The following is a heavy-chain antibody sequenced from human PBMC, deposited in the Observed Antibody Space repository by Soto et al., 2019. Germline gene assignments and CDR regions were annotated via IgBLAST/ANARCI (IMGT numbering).Heavy chain of an antibody. CDR1: GGSVTSDYDY. D-gene: IGHD5-18*01. CDR2: ISNSGST. CDR3: ATESGSTYGYFDN. V-gene: IGHV4-30-4*01. Sequence: PXETLSLPCTVSGGSVTSDYDYWTWIRQSPGKGLEWIVYISNSGSTGYNPSLKTRLSMSVDRSKNQFTLRLTSVTAADTAVYFCATESGSTYGYFDNWGQGTQVTVSS. J-gene: IGHJ4*02.